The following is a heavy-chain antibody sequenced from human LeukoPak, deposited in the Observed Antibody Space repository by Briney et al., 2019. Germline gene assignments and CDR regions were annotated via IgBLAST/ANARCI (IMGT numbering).Heavy chain of an antibody. D-gene: IGHD5-18*01. J-gene: IGHJ4*02. CDR3: ARNRGYSYGYDY. CDR1: GFTFSSYP. V-gene: IGHV3-30-3*01. Sequence: GGSLRLSCAASGFTFSSYPMHWVRQAPGKGLEWVAVISYDGSNKYYADSVKGRFTISRDNSKNTLYLQMNSLRAEDTAVYYCARNRGYSYGYDYWGQGTLVTVSS. CDR2: ISYDGSNK.